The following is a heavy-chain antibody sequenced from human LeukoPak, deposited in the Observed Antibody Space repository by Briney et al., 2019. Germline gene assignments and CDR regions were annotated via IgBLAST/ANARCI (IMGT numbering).Heavy chain of an antibody. Sequence: GGSLRLSCAASGFTFSSYGMNWVRQAPGKGLEWVSYIRTSSSTTYYADSVKGRVTISRDNANNSLYLQMSSLRPEDTAVYYCAREYSSSSGRAFDIWGQGTMVTVSS. J-gene: IGHJ3*02. D-gene: IGHD6-6*01. CDR1: GFTFSSYG. V-gene: IGHV3-48*01. CDR3: AREYSSSSGRAFDI. CDR2: IRTSSSTT.